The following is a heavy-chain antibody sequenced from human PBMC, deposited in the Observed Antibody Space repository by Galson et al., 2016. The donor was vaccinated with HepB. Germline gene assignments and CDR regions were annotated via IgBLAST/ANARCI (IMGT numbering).Heavy chain of an antibody. D-gene: IGHD1-7*01. V-gene: IGHV3-30*18. CDR2: ISYDGSNK. J-gene: IGHJ4*02. Sequence: SLRLSCAASGFTFSSYGMHWVRQAPGKGLEWVAVISYDGSNKYYADSVKGRFTISRDNSKNALYLQMNSLRAEDTAVYYCAKAGTSRTGTTLPPPYDYWGQGTLVTVSS. CDR3: AKAGTSRTGTTLPPPYDY. CDR1: GFTFSSYG.